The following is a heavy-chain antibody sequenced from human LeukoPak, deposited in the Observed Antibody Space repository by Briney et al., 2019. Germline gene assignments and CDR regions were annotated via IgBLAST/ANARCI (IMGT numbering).Heavy chain of an antibody. D-gene: IGHD1-26*01. CDR1: RFTFNSYW. V-gene: IGHV3-7*01. CDR3: AKGGGRPLGDAYDI. J-gene: IGHJ3*02. Sequence: GGSLRLSCAASRFTFNSYWMNWVRKAPGKGLEWVAIIKYDGSVKYYVDSVRGRFTISRDNARNSLYLQMHSLRAEDTAVYYCAKGGGRPLGDAYDIWGQGTMVTVSS. CDR2: IKYDGSVK.